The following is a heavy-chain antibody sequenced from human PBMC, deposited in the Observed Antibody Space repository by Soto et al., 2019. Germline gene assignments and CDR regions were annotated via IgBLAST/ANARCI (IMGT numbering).Heavy chain of an antibody. V-gene: IGHV3-23*01. Sequence: GGSLRLSCAASGFTFSSYAMSWVRQDPGKGLDWVSAISGSGGSTYYAYSLKGRFTISRDNSKNTLYLQMNSLIAEDTAVYYCAKDRNYFDYWGQGTLVTVSS. CDR3: AKDRNYFDY. J-gene: IGHJ4*02. CDR1: GFTFSSYA. CDR2: ISGSGGST.